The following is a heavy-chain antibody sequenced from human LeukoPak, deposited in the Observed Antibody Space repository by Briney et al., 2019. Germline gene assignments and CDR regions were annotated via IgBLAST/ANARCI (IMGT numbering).Heavy chain of an antibody. Sequence: GGSLRLSCAASGFTFSSYEMNWVRQAPGKGLEWVSYISSSGSTIYYADSVKGRFTISRDNAKNSLYLQMNSLRAEDTAVYYCAKGTIFGVVTAMDVWGKGTTVTVSS. J-gene: IGHJ6*04. CDR3: AKGTIFGVVTAMDV. CDR1: GFTFSSYE. D-gene: IGHD3-3*01. CDR2: ISSSGSTI. V-gene: IGHV3-48*03.